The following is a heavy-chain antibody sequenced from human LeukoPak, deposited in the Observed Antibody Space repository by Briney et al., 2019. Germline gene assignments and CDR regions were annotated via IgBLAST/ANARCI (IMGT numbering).Heavy chain of an antibody. D-gene: IGHD3-3*01. CDR2: IRYDGSSK. Sequence: GGSLRPSCAASGFTLSSYGMHGVRQAPGKGLEWVAFIRYDGSSKYYADSVKGRFTISRDNSKNTLYLQMNSLRAEDTAVYYCAKDEAQRFLEWLSGVLDYWGQGTLVTVSS. CDR1: GFTLSSYG. V-gene: IGHV3-30*02. CDR3: AKDEAQRFLEWLSGVLDY. J-gene: IGHJ4*02.